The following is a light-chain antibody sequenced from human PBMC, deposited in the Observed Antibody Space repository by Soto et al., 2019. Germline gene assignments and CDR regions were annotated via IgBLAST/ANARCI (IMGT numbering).Light chain of an antibody. CDR1: QSVSSY. CDR2: DAS. V-gene: IGKV3-11*01. J-gene: IGKJ1*01. Sequence: TQSPSTLSGSVGDRVTITCRASQSVSSYLVWFQQKPGQAPRLLIYDASYRATGVPARFSGSGSGTDFTLTISGLEPEDFAVYFCQHRKNWPWTFGRGTKVDIK. CDR3: QHRKNWPWT.